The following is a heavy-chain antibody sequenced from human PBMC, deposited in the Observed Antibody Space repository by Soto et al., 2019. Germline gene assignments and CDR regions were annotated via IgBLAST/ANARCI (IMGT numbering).Heavy chain of an antibody. J-gene: IGHJ3*02. V-gene: IGHV4-59*08. CDR3: ARHPDPGLRGYQLLSILYAFDI. Sequence: SETLSLTCTVSGGSISSYYWSWIRQPPGKGLEWIGYIYYSGSTNYNPSLKSRVTISVDTSKNQFSLKLSSVTAADTAVYYCARHPDPGLRGYQLLSILYAFDIWGQGTMVTVSS. CDR1: GGSISSYY. CDR2: IYYSGST. D-gene: IGHD2-2*01.